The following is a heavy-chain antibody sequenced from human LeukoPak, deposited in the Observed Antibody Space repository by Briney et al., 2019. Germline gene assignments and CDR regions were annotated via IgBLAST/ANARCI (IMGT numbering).Heavy chain of an antibody. CDR3: AKDAVPGDYFDY. Sequence: GGSLRLSCAASGFTFSTYAVNWVRQAPGKGLEWVSAISSSGGTTYYADSVKGRFSISRDNSKNTLYLRMNSLRAEDTAIYYCAKDAVPGDYFDYWGQGTLVTVSS. V-gene: IGHV3-23*01. CDR1: GFTFSTYA. J-gene: IGHJ4*02. CDR2: ISSSGGTT.